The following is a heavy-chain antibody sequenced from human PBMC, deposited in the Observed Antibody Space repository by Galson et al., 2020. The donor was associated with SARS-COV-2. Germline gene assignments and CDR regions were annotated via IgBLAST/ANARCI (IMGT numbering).Heavy chain of an antibody. CDR3: AGEPITRIVVVISDLYFDL. V-gene: IGHV3-30*04. CDR1: GFPLRNYA. J-gene: IGHJ2*01. D-gene: IGHD3-22*01. Sequence: SLNLSRAAPGFPLRNYAMHWVRQAPGNGLEWVADISYDGNNKYYADSVKGRFTISRDNSNNTRYLQMNSLRAEDTAVYYCAGEPITRIVVVISDLYFDLWGRGTLVTVSS. CDR2: ISYDGNNK.